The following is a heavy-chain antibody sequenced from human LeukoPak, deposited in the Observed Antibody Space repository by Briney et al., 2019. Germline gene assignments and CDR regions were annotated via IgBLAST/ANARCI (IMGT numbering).Heavy chain of an antibody. CDR1: GGSFSGYY. CDR2: INHSGST. CDR3: ARAFPWSSGGFYFQH. J-gene: IGHJ1*01. V-gene: IGHV4-34*01. D-gene: IGHD6-19*01. Sequence: PSETLSLTCAVYGGSFSGYYWSWIRQPPGKGLEWIGEINHSGSTNSNPSLKSRVTISVDTSKNQFSLKLSSVTAADTAVFYCARAFPWSSGGFYFQHWGQGTLVTVSS.